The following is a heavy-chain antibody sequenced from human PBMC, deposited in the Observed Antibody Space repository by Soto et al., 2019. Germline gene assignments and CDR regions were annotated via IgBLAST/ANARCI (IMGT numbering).Heavy chain of an antibody. D-gene: IGHD5-18*01. CDR2: ISGSGGSP. CDR3: AKQLWLDSYFDY. Sequence: PGGSLRLSGAAAGFTFSSYAMSGVRQAPGKGLEWGSAISGSGGSPYYADSVKGRFTISRDTSKNTLYLQMNSLRAEDTAVYYCAKQLWLDSYFDYWGQGTLVTVSS. CDR1: GFTFSSYA. J-gene: IGHJ4*02. V-gene: IGHV3-23*01.